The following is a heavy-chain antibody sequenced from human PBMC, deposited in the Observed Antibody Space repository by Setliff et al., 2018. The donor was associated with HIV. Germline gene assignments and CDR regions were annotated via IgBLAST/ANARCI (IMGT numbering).Heavy chain of an antibody. J-gene: IGHJ4*02. CDR1: GFTFSDYG. CDR3: AKDAAMFTYGLDY. D-gene: IGHD5-18*01. Sequence: GGSLRLSCAASGFTFSDYGMHWVRQAPGKGLEWVAFIRYDGSNKYYADSVKGRFTISRDNSKNTLYLQMNSLRAEDTAVHYCAKDAAMFTYGLDYWGQGTLVTVS. V-gene: IGHV3-30*02. CDR2: IRYDGSNK.